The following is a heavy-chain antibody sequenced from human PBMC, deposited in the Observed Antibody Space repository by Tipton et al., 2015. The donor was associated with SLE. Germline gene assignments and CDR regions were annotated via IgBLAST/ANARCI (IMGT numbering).Heavy chain of an antibody. CDR2: ISSSSSTI. D-gene: IGHD6-13*01. CDR1: GFTFSSYS. Sequence: SLRLSCAASGFTFSSYSMNWVRQAPGKGLEWVSYISSSSSTIYYADSVKGRFTISRDNAKNSLYLQMNSLRAEDTAVYYCARYSRGYGMDVWGQGTTVTVSS. CDR3: ARYSRGYGMDV. J-gene: IGHJ6*02. V-gene: IGHV3-48*01.